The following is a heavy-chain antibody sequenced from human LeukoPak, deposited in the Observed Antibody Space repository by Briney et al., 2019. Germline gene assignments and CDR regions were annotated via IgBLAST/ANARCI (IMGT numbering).Heavy chain of an antibody. D-gene: IGHD6-6*01. Sequence: PSETLSLTCTVSGGSISSSSYYWGWIRQPPGKGLEWIGSIYYSGSTYYNPSLKSRVTISVDTSKNQFSLKLSSVTAADTAVYYCARGSRIAARPLHYWGQGTLVTVSS. CDR1: GGSISSSSYY. CDR2: IYYSGST. CDR3: ARGSRIAARPLHY. V-gene: IGHV4-39*07. J-gene: IGHJ4*02.